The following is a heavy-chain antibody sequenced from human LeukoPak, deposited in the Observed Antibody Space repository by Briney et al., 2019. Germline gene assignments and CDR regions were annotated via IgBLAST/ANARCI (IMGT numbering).Heavy chain of an antibody. CDR2: IYTSGST. CDR3: ARGVAVAAATNFDY. CDR1: GGSISSYY. D-gene: IGHD6-19*01. Sequence: PSETLSLTCTVSGGSISSYYWSWIRQPAGKGLEWVGRIYTSGSTNYNPSPKSRVPISVDKSKNQFSLKLSSVTAADSAVYYCARGVAVAAATNFDYWGQETLVTVSS. V-gene: IGHV4-4*07. J-gene: IGHJ4*02.